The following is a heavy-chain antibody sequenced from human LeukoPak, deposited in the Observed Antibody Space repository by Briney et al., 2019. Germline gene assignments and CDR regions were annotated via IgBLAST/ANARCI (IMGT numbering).Heavy chain of an antibody. J-gene: IGHJ4*02. D-gene: IGHD6-13*01. V-gene: IGHV1-24*01. CDR2: FDPEDGET. Sequence: ASVKVSCKVSGYTLTELSMHWVRQAPGKWLEWMGGFDPEDGETIYAQKFQGRVTMTEDTSTDTAYMELSSLRSEDTAVYYCATGYLAAAGIFDYWGQGTLVTVSS. CDR3: ATGYLAAAGIFDY. CDR1: GYTLTELS.